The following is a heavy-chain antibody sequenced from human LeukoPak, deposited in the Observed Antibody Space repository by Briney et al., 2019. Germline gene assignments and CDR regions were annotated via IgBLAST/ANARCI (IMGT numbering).Heavy chain of an antibody. CDR3: ARSRGYYYPFDY. CDR2: IYDSGST. Sequence: SETLSLTCTVSGGSISSNYWSWIWQPPGKGLEWIGYIYDSGSTNYNPSLKSRVTISVDTSKNQFSLKLSSVTAADTAVYYCARSRGYYYPFDYWGQGTLVTVSS. CDR1: GGSISSNY. J-gene: IGHJ4*02. D-gene: IGHD3-22*01. V-gene: IGHV4-59*01.